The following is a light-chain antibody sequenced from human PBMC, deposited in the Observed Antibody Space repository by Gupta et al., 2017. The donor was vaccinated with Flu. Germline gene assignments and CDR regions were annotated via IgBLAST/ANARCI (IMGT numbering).Light chain of an antibody. J-gene: IGKJ1*01. CDR3: HQRSNWQT. V-gene: IGKV3-11*01. CDR2: DAS. CDR1: QSINNY. Sequence: EALLTQSRSTLSFPPGERTTLCCNAHQSINNYIAWYQQKPGQAPRLLIYDASNRAAGTPHRFSGSGSGTDFTLTISRLEPEDSAIYYCHQRSNWQTFGQGTKVEIK.